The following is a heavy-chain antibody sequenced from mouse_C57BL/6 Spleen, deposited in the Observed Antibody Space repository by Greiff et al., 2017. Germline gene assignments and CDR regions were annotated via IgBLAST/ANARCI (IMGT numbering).Heavy chain of an antibody. D-gene: IGHD2-4*01. J-gene: IGHJ2*01. V-gene: IGHV1-15*01. CDR3: TRDYDYDRQDYFDY. CDR2: IDPETGGT. CDR1: GYTFTDYE. Sequence: QVHVKQSGAELVRPGASVTLSCKASGYTFTDYEMHWVKQTPVHGLEWIGAIDPETGGTAYNQKFKGKAILTADKSSSTAYMELRSLTSEDSAVYYCTRDYDYDRQDYFDYWGQGTTLTVSS.